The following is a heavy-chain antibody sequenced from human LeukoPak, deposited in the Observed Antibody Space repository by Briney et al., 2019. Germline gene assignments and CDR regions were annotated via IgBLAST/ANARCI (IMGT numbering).Heavy chain of an antibody. Sequence: ASVKVSCKASGYTFTGYYMHWVRQAPGQGLEWMGWIKPNSGGTNYAQKFQGRVTMTRDTSISTAYMELSRLRSDDTAVYYCARAPIAVDIYYYYYMDVWGKGTTVTVSS. CDR2: IKPNSGGT. CDR1: GYTFTGYY. J-gene: IGHJ6*03. V-gene: IGHV1-2*02. CDR3: ARAPIAVDIYYYYYMDV. D-gene: IGHD6-19*01.